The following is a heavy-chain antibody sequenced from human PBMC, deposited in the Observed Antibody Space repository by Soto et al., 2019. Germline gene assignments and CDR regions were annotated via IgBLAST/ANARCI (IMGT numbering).Heavy chain of an antibody. CDR1: GFSVSDSS. V-gene: IGHV3-53*02. J-gene: IGHJ6*02. D-gene: IGHD1-7*01. Sequence: EVQLVETGGGLIQPGGSLRLSCEVSGFSVSDSSMSLVRQAPGKGLEWVSVFYRGGSTDYADSVKGRGTVSRDTFKNTLFLEMCSLTFENPAVYFCASDRGGNYLLNTSNYGIGVWGHGTTVTVS. CDR2: FYRGGST. CDR3: ASDRGGNYLLNTSNYGIGV.